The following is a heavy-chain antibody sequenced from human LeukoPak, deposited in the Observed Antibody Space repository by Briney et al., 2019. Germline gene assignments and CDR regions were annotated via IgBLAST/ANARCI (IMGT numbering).Heavy chain of an antibody. V-gene: IGHV3-74*01. Sequence: GGSLRLSCAASGFTFSSYWMHWVRQAPGKGLVWVSRINSDGSSTSYADSVKGRLTISRDNAKHTLYLEMNSLRAEDTAVYYCARDGTGYSSSWDLDYWGQGTLVTVSS. J-gene: IGHJ4*02. CDR1: GFTFSSYW. CDR2: INSDGSST. CDR3: ARDGTGYSSSWDLDY. D-gene: IGHD6-13*01.